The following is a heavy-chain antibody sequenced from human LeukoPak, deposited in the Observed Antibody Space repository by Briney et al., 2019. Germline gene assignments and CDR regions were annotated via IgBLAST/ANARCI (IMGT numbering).Heavy chain of an antibody. CDR3: ARLYGSGSSLYFDY. J-gene: IGHJ4*02. CDR1: SGSISRYY. D-gene: IGHD3-10*01. Sequence: PSETLSLTCTVSSGSISRYYWSWIRQPAGKGLEWIGRIYTSGSTNYNPSLKSRVTISVDTSKNQFSLKLSSVTAADTAVYYCARLYGSGSSLYFDYWGQGTLVTVSS. V-gene: IGHV4-4*07. CDR2: IYTSGST.